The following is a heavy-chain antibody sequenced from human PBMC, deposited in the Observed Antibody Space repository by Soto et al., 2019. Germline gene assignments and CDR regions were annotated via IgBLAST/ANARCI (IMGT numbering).Heavy chain of an antibody. Sequence: QVQLVQSGAEVKKPGASVKVSCEASGFTFTSYYFHWVRQAPGQGLEWMVLINPSGGGTTYAQKFQGRVTMTRDTSTSTVYMYLSSLRSEDTALYYCAISRDTSGAFAIWGQGTMVTVSS. J-gene: IGHJ3*02. CDR1: GFTFTSYY. V-gene: IGHV1-46*01. D-gene: IGHD1-26*01. CDR2: INPSGGGT. CDR3: AISRDTSGAFAI.